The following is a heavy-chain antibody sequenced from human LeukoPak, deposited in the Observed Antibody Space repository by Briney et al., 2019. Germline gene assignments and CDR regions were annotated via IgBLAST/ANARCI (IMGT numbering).Heavy chain of an antibody. CDR1: GFTFSSYA. CDR3: AKMRYYYGSGSYYNT. CDR2: ISGSGGST. V-gene: IGHV3-23*01. D-gene: IGHD3-10*01. J-gene: IGHJ5*02. Sequence: GSLRLSCAASGFTFSSYAMSWVRQAPGKGLEWVSAISGSGGSTYYADSVKGRFTISRDNSKNTPYLQMNSLRAEDTAVYYCAKMRYYYGSGSYYNTWGQGTLVTVSS.